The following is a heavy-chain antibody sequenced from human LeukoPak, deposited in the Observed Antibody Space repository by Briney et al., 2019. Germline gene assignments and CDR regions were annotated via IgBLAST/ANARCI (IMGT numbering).Heavy chain of an antibody. D-gene: IGHD3-9*01. CDR2: IIPIFGTA. Sequence: SVKVSCKAFGYTFTSYGISWVRQAPGQGLEWMGGIIPIFGTANYAQKFQGRVTITADESTSTAYMELSSLRSEDTAVYYCASSRHGYFGMGVDYWGQGTLVTVSS. CDR1: GYTFTSYG. J-gene: IGHJ4*02. V-gene: IGHV1-69*13. CDR3: ASSRHGYFGMGVDY.